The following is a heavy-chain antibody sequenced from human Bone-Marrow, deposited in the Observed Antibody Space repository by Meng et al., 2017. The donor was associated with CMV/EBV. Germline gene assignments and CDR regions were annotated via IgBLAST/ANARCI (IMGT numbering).Heavy chain of an antibody. CDR1: GGSISNYY. CDR2: IYSSGNT. J-gene: IGHJ5*02. V-gene: IGHV4-59*01. CDR3: ARGSTRDKFDP. Sequence: CTVSGGSISNYYWSWIRQSPGRGLEWIGYIYSSGNTNYNPSLKSRVTISVDASKNQFSLRLSSVTAADTAIYYCARGSTRDKFDPWGQGTLVTVSS. D-gene: IGHD5-24*01.